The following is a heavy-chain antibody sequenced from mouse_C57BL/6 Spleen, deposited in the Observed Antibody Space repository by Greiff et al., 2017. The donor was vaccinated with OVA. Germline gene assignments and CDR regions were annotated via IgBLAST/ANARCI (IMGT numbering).Heavy chain of an antibody. CDR1: GFTFSDAW. CDR2: IRNKANNHAT. J-gene: IGHJ1*03. CDR3: TEGTTVVGRGWYFDV. V-gene: IGHV6-6*01. Sequence: DVKLQESGGGLVQPGGSMKLSCAASGFTFSDAWMDWVRQSPEKGLEWVAEIRNKANNHATYYAESVKGRFTISRDDSKSSVYLQMNSLRAEDTGIYYCTEGTTVVGRGWYFDVWGTGTTVTVSS. D-gene: IGHD1-1*01.